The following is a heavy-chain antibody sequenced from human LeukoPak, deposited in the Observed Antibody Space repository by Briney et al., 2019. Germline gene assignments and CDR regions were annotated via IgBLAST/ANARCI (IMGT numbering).Heavy chain of an antibody. CDR3: ARGHSNSPFLY. Sequence: GASVKVSCKASGYTFTSYYLHWVRQAPGQGLEWMGIINPSGGSTSYAQKFQDRVTMTRDTPTSTVYMELSSLRSEDTAVYYRARGHSNSPFLYWGQGTLVTVSS. CDR2: INPSGGST. D-gene: IGHD6-6*01. CDR1: GYTFTSYY. J-gene: IGHJ4*02. V-gene: IGHV1-46*01.